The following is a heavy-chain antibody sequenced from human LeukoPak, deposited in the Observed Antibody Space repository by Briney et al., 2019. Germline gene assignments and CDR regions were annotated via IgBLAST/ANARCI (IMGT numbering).Heavy chain of an antibody. Sequence: ASVKVSCKASGYTLTSYGMNWVRQAPGQGLEWMGWINTNTGNPTYAQDFTGRLVFSMDTSVSTAYLQIISLKAEDTAVYYCARGTTYGTYWGQGTPATVSS. V-gene: IGHV7-4-1*02. D-gene: IGHD1-7*01. J-gene: IGHJ4*02. CDR2: INTNTGNP. CDR1: GYTLTSYG. CDR3: ARGTTYGTY.